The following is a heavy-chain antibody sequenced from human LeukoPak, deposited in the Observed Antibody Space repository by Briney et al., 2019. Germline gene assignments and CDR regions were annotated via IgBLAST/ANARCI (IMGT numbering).Heavy chain of an antibody. CDR2: LHSDGSNT. V-gene: IGHV3-74*01. Sequence: PGGSLRLSCAASGFTFRDYWMHWVRQAPGKGLVWVSRLHSDGSNTTYADSVKGRFTISRDNAKNTLYLQMNSLRAEDTAVYYCARLSAYSSIDYWGQGALVTVSS. CDR3: ARLSAYSSIDY. CDR1: GFTFRDYW. D-gene: IGHD6-13*01. J-gene: IGHJ4*02.